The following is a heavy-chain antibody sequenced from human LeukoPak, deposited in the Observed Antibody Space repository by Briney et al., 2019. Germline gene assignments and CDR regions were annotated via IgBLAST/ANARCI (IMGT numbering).Heavy chain of an antibody. CDR2: ISSSSSYI. J-gene: IGHJ4*01. CDR3: ARDSSGWYIDY. V-gene: IGHV3-21*01. D-gene: IGHD6-19*01. CDR1: GFTFSTYA. Sequence: GGSLRLSCAASGFTFSTYAMSWVRQAPGKGLEWVSSISSSSSYIYYADSVKGRFTISRGNAKNSLYLQMNSLRAEDTAVYYCARDSSGWYIDYWGQGTLVTVSP.